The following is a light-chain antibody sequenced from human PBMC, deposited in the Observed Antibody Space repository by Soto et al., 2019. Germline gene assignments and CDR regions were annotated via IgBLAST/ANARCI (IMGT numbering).Light chain of an antibody. V-gene: IGKV1-27*01. J-gene: IGKJ4*01. CDR2: ATS. Sequence: DVQMTQSPSSLSAFVGDRVTITCRASQGIAPYLAWFQQKPGKVPKLLIYATSTLQSGVPSRFSGSGSGTDFTLTISSLQPVDVGTYYCQKYNSAPLTVGGGTKVEIK. CDR1: QGIAPY. CDR3: QKYNSAPLT.